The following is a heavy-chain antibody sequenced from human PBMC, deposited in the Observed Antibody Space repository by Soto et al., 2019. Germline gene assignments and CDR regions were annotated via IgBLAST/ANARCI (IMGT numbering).Heavy chain of an antibody. Sequence: PGGSLRLSCAASGFTFSSYGMHWVRQAPGKGLEWVAVIWYDGSNKYYADSVKGRFTISRDNSKNTLYLQMDSLRAEDTAVYYCARGFSVLNYYDSRAPFDFWGQGTLVTVSS. V-gene: IGHV3-33*01. D-gene: IGHD3-22*01. CDR2: IWYDGSNK. CDR3: ARGFSVLNYYDSRAPFDF. J-gene: IGHJ4*02. CDR1: GFTFSSYG.